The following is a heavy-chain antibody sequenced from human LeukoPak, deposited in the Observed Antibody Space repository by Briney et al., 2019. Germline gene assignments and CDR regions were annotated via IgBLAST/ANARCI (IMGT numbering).Heavy chain of an antibody. CDR1: GFTFSNYA. CDR2: INGRGGST. J-gene: IGHJ4*02. D-gene: IGHD3-10*01. V-gene: IGHV3-23*01. CDR3: ARDLSSGTVVDY. Sequence: PGGSLRLSCAASGFTFSNYAMSWVRQAPGKGLEWVSSINGRGGSTYYADSVKGRFTISRDNSKNTPYLQMNSLRAEDTAVYYCARDLSSGTVVDYWGQGTLVTVSS.